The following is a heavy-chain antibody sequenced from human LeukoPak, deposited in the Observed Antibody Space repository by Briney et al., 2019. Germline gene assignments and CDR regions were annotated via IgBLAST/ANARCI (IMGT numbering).Heavy chain of an antibody. CDR3: ARDYGTGYGWFDP. Sequence: SGTLSLTCAVSGGSISSSNWWSWVRQPPGKGLEWIGYIYHSGSTYYNPSLKSRVTISVDRSKNQFSLKLSSVTAADTAVYYCARDYGTGYGWFDPWGQGTLVTVSS. CDR2: IYHSGST. CDR1: GGSISSSNW. J-gene: IGHJ5*02. V-gene: IGHV4-4*02. D-gene: IGHD7-27*01.